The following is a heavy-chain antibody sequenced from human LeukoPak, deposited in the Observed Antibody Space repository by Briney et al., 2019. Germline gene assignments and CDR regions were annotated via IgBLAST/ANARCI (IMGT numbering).Heavy chain of an antibody. Sequence: GGSLRLSCAASGFTFNTYDMNWVRQAPGKGLEWVSSISGSGGTTYSADSVKGRFTISRDNTKNTLYLQMNSLRADDTAVYYCAKASRRHCGSTVCYTLDYRGQGTLVTVSS. CDR3: AKASRRHCGSTVCYTLDY. D-gene: IGHD2-2*02. CDR2: ISGSGGTT. J-gene: IGHJ4*02. CDR1: GFTFNTYD. V-gene: IGHV3-23*01.